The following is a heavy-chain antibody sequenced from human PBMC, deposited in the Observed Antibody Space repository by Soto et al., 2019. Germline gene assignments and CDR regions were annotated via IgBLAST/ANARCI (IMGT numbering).Heavy chain of an antibody. Sequence: ASVKVSCKASGFTDYYIHWVRQAPGQGLEWLGWVNPSSGGTNYAQKFQGRVAMTRDTFISTAYMELSRLQSDDPAVYYCASEGSADYGSYGVDVWGQGTTVTVSS. J-gene: IGHJ6*02. CDR1: GFTDYY. CDR2: VNPSSGGT. V-gene: IGHV1-2*02. CDR3: ASEGSADYGSYGVDV. D-gene: IGHD4-17*01.